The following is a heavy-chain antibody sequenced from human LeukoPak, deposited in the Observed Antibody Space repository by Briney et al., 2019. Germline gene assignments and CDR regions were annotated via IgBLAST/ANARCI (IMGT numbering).Heavy chain of an antibody. CDR1: GFTFSSYT. Sequence: GGSLRLSCAASGFTFSSYTMNWVRQAPGKGLEWVSSISSSSSYIYYAESVKGRFTISRDNAKNSLYLQMNSLRAEDTAVYYCARFRGGSYLYDYWGQGTLVTVSS. D-gene: IGHD5-24*01. CDR3: ARFRGGSYLYDY. CDR2: ISSSSSYI. V-gene: IGHV3-21*01. J-gene: IGHJ4*02.